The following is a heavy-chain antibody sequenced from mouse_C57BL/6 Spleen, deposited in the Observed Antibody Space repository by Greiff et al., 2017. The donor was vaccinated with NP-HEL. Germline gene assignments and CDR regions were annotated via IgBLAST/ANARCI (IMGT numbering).Heavy chain of an antibody. Sequence: EVQLQESGGGLVKPGGSLKLSCAASGFTFSDYGMHWVRQAPEKGLEWVAYISSGSSTIYYADTVKGRFTISRDNAKNTLFLQMTSLRSEDTAMYYCARLTGYAMDYWGQGTSVTVSS. V-gene: IGHV5-17*01. CDR3: ARLTGYAMDY. D-gene: IGHD4-1*01. CDR2: ISSGSSTI. J-gene: IGHJ4*01. CDR1: GFTFSDYG.